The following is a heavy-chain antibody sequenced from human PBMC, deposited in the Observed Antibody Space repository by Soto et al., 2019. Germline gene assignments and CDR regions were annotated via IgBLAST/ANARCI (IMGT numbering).Heavy chain of an antibody. J-gene: IGHJ4*02. CDR1: GGSISSSSYY. V-gene: IGHV4-39*01. Sequence: QLQLQESGPGLVKTSDTLSLTCTVSGGSISSSSYYWGWIRQPPGKGLEWIGSIYYSGSTYYNPSLKSRVTIPVDTSKNQYSLKLSSVTAADTAVYYCARHTPAISISDHWGQGTLVTVSS. D-gene: IGHD2-15*01. CDR2: IYYSGST. CDR3: ARHTPAISISDH.